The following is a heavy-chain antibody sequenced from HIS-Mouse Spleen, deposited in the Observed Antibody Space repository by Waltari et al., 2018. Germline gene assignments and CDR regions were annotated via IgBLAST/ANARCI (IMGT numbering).Heavy chain of an antibody. D-gene: IGHD3-3*01. V-gene: IGHV3-30-3*01. CDR3: ARANNYDFWSGYYRGYYYYGMDV. CDR2: ISYDGSNK. Sequence: VAVISYDGSNKYYADSVKGRFTISRDNSKNTLYLQMNSLRAEDTAVYYCARANNYDFWSGYYRGYYYYGMDVWGQGTTVTVSS. J-gene: IGHJ6*02.